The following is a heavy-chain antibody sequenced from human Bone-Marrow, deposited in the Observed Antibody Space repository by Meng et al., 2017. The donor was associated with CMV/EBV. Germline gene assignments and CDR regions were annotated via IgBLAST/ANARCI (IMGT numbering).Heavy chain of an antibody. J-gene: IGHJ6*02. V-gene: IGHV4-39*07. Sequence: SEILSLTCTVSGGSISSSSYYWGWIRQPPGKGLEWIGSIYYSGSTYYNPSLKSRVTISVDTSKNQFSLKLSSVTAADTAVYYCARDLEPTLRYYYYYGMDVWGQGTTVTVSS. CDR3: ARDLEPTLRYYYYYGMDV. CDR2: IYYSGST. CDR1: GGSISSSSYY. D-gene: IGHD1-1*01.